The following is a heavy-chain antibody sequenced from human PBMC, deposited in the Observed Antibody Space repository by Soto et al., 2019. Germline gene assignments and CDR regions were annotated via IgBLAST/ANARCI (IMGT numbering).Heavy chain of an antibody. CDR1: GFTFSSYG. V-gene: IGHV3-30*18. Sequence: PGGSLRLSCAASGFTFSSYGMHWVRQAPGKGLEWVAVISYDGSNKYYADSVKGRFTISRDNSKNTRYLQMNSLRAEDTAVYYCAKDRAGPYGDYAVDYWGQGTLVTVSS. J-gene: IGHJ4*02. CDR3: AKDRAGPYGDYAVDY. CDR2: ISYDGSNK. D-gene: IGHD4-17*01.